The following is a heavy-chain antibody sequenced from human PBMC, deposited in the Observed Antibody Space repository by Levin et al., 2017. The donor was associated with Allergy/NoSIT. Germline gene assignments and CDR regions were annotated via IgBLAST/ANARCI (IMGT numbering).Heavy chain of an antibody. CDR3: TRVLVAAGPRLDY. J-gene: IGHJ4*02. CDR1: GFTFGGYA. D-gene: IGHD6-25*01. CDR2: IRSNAHGGTT. V-gene: IGHV3-49*03. Sequence: SCTVSGFTFGGYAMKWFRQAPGKGLEWVSFIRSNAHGGTTEYAASVKGRFTMSRDDSKSIAYLQMNSLKTEDTAVYFCTRVLVAAGPRLDYWGQGTLVTVSS.